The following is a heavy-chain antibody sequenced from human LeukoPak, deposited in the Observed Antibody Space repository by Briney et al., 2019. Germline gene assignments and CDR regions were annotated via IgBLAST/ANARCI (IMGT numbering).Heavy chain of an antibody. CDR1: GGSISSSSYY. J-gene: IGHJ5*02. Sequence: PSETLSLTCTVSGGSISSSSYYWGWIRQPPGKGLEWIGSIYYSGSTYYNPSLKSRVTISVDTSKNQFSLKLSSVTAADTAVYYCARDGIPNSSSWHNWFDPWGQGTLVTVSS. D-gene: IGHD6-13*01. CDR2: IYYSGST. V-gene: IGHV4-39*07. CDR3: ARDGIPNSSSWHNWFDP.